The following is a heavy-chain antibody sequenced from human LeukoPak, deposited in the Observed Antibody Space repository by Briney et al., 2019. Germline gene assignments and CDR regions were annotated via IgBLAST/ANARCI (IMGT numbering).Heavy chain of an antibody. V-gene: IGHV1-69*13. CDR2: IIPIFGTA. CDR3: ATDKRDYNYDSSGYRDAFDI. J-gene: IGHJ3*02. CDR1: GGTFSSYA. D-gene: IGHD3-22*01. Sequence: SVKVSCKASGGTFSSYAISWVRQAPGQGLEWMGGIIPIFGTANYAQKFQGRVTITADESTSTAYMELSSLRSEDTAVCYSATDKRDYNYDSSGYRDAFDIRGHGTMVTVSS.